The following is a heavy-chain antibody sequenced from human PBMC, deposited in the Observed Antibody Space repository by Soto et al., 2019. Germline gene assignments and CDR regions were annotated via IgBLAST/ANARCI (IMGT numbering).Heavy chain of an antibody. V-gene: IGHV4-31*03. CDR1: GDSMTTVGYY. J-gene: IGHJ4*02. CDR2: ISYSGST. Sequence: QVQLQESAPGLVKPSQTLSLTCTVSGDSMTTVGYYWTWIRQHPGQGLEWIGFISYSGSTYYSSSLKGRVAISADTSKNQFSLKLNSVTAADTAVYYCTRGDYWGQGTLVTVSS. CDR3: TRGDY.